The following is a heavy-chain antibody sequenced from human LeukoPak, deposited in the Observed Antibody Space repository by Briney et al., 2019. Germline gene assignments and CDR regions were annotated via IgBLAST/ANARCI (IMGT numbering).Heavy chain of an antibody. V-gene: IGHV1-46*01. Sequence: ASVKVSCKASGYTFGTHWMHWVRQAPGQGLEWMGIINPSGDFRSYAQKFKGRVTVTRDMSTRTVYMELSDLRPDDTAVYYCARDFSGEWEQVTGWWLDPWGQGTLVTVSS. J-gene: IGHJ5*02. CDR1: GYTFGTHW. CDR2: INPSGDFR. CDR3: ARDFSGEWEQVTGWWLDP. D-gene: IGHD3-16*01.